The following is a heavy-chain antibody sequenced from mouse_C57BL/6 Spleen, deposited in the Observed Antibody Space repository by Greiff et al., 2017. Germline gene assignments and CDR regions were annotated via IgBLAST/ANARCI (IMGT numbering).Heavy chain of an antibody. CDR1: GYTFTDYY. J-gene: IGHJ4*01. V-gene: IGHV1-75*01. CDR2: IFPGSGST. Sequence: VQLVESGPELVKPGASVKISCKASGYTFTDYYINWVKQRPGQGLEWIGWIFPGSGSTYYNEKFKGKATLTVDKSSSTAYMLLSSLTSEDSAVYFCARECYYGYYAMDYWGQGTSVTVSS. CDR3: ARECYYGYYAMDY. D-gene: IGHD1-1*01.